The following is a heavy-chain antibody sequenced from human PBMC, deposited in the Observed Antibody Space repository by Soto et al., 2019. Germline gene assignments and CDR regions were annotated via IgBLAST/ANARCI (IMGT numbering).Heavy chain of an antibody. Sequence: QVQLVESGGGVVQPGGSLRLSCAASGFTFSSYGILWVRQAPGKGLGWVALVSYDGRNTYYADSVKGRYSSSRDNFQNTMYLQMNSLRTEDTAVYYCVKGADHASGSYYTLDNWGQGTLVTVSS. D-gene: IGHD3-10*01. CDR2: VSYDGRNT. CDR3: VKGADHASGSYYTLDN. V-gene: IGHV3-30*18. CDR1: GFTFSSYG. J-gene: IGHJ4*02.